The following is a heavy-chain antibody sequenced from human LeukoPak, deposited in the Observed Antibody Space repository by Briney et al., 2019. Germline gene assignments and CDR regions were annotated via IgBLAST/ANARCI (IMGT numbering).Heavy chain of an antibody. Sequence: GGSLRLSCAASGFTFSDYWMSWMRQAPXXXLEWVANIKYDGNEEYYVDSVKGRFTISRDNAKNSLYLQLNSLRVEDTAVYYCKSGGAAPGSFDNWGQGTLVTVSP. V-gene: IGHV3-7*01. CDR2: IKYDGNEE. CDR1: GFTFSDYW. D-gene: IGHD6-13*01. CDR3: KSGGAAPGSFDN. J-gene: IGHJ4*02.